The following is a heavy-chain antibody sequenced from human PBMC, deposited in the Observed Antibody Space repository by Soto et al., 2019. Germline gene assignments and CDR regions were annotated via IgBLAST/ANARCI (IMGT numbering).Heavy chain of an antibody. CDR2: IYYSGST. CDR3: ARHWDTAMVTIAFDI. Sequence: QVQLQESGPGLVKPSETLSLTCTVSGGSISSYYWSWIRQPPGKGLEWIGYIYYSGSTNYNPSLKSRVTISVDTSKNPFSLKLSSVTAADTAVYYCARHWDTAMVTIAFDIWGQGTMVTVSS. V-gene: IGHV4-59*08. D-gene: IGHD5-18*01. J-gene: IGHJ3*02. CDR1: GGSISSYY.